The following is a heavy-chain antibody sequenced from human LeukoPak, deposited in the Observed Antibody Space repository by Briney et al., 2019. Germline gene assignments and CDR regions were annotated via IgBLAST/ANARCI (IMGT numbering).Heavy chain of an antibody. J-gene: IGHJ4*02. CDR1: GGSISSYY. CDR2: IHYSGST. V-gene: IGHV4-59*13. CDR3: ARVPFFDY. Sequence: SETLSLTCTVSGGSISSYYWSWVRQPPGKGLEWIGYIHYSGSTNYNPSLKSRVTISVDTSKNQFSLKLSSVTAADTAVYYCARVPFFDYWGQGTLVTVSS.